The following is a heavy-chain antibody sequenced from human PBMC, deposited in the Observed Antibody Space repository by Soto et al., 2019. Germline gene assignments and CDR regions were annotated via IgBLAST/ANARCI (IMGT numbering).Heavy chain of an antibody. J-gene: IGHJ6*03. CDR2: INADSGGT. D-gene: IGHD3-16*01. CDR1: GSMLTGYY. V-gene: IGHV1-2*04. CDR3: ARASWGGSYYYYMEV. Sequence: QVQLVQSGAEVKKPGASVEVSCKASGSMLTGYYLHRVRQAPGQGLEWMGWINADSGGTNYAQKFQGWVTMTRDTSISTAFMELNRVRFVETAVYYCARASWGGSYYYYMEVWGKGPTVTVSS.